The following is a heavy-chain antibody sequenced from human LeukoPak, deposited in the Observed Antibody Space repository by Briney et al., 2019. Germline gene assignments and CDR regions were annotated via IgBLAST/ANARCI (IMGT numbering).Heavy chain of an antibody. J-gene: IGHJ5*02. CDR2: INHSGST. CDR3: ARGDYYDSSGYYYH. Sequence: PSETLSLTCAVYGGSFSGYYRSWIRQPPGKGLEWIGEINHSGSTNYNPSLKSRVTISVDTSKNQFSLKLSSVTAADTAVYYCARGDYYDSSGYYYHWGQGTLVTVSS. V-gene: IGHV4-34*01. CDR1: GGSFSGYY. D-gene: IGHD3-22*01.